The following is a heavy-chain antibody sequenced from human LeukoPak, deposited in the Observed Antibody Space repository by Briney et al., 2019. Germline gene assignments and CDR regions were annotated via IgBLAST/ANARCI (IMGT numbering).Heavy chain of an antibody. CDR1: GFTFSSYA. J-gene: IGHJ4*02. CDR2: ISLDGNSI. V-gene: IGHV3-30*04. Sequence: AGGSLRLSCAAPGFTFSSYAMHWVRQDPGKGLEWVTVISLDGNSIYYVDSVKGRFTISRDNSKNTLYLQMNSLRTEDTAVYYCTRGDCWGQGTLVTVSS. CDR3: TRGDC.